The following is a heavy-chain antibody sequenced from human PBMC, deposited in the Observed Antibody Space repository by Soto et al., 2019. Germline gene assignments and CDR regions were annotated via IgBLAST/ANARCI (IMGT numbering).Heavy chain of an antibody. CDR3: AKEGYCSGGSCYSRYFKH. Sequence: GGSLRLSCAASGFTFSSYGMHWVRQAPGKGLEWVAVISYDGSNKYYADSVKGRFTISRDNSKNTLYLQMNSLRAEDTALYYCAKEGYCSGGSCYSRYFKHWGQGTLVTVSS. D-gene: IGHD2-15*01. CDR1: GFTFSSYG. J-gene: IGHJ1*01. CDR2: ISYDGSNK. V-gene: IGHV3-30*18.